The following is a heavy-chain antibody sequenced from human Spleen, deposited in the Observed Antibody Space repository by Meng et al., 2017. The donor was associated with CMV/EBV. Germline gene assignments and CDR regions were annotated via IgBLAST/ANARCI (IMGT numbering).Heavy chain of an antibody. Sequence: GGSLRLSCAASGFTFSSYGMHWVRQAPGKGLEWVAVIWYDGSNKYYADSVKGRFTISRDNSKNTLYLQMNSLRAEDTAVYYCAKDLLGAYDILTDYRDYYYGMDVWGQGTTVTVSS. CDR2: IWYDGSNK. D-gene: IGHD3-9*01. CDR3: AKDLLGAYDILTDYRDYYYGMDV. V-gene: IGHV3-33*06. CDR1: GFTFSSYG. J-gene: IGHJ6*02.